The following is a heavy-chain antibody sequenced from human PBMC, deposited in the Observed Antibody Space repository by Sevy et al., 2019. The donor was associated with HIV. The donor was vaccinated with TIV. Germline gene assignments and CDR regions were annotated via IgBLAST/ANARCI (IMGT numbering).Heavy chain of an antibody. CDR1: GFTFFSHV. J-gene: IGHJ3*01. CDR2: LSGSGGTT. Sequence: GGSLRLSCAASGFTFFSHVMSWVRQAPGKGLEWVSGLSGSGGTTYYADSVKGRFSISRDNSKNKLYLQMSSLRIEDTAVYYCATGTTDSSISWVFDVWDQGTMVTVSS. V-gene: IGHV3-23*01. D-gene: IGHD6-13*01. CDR3: ATGTTDSSISWVFDV.